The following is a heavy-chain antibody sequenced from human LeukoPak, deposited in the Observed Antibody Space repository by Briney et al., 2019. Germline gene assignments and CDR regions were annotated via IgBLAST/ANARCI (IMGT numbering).Heavy chain of an antibody. D-gene: IGHD5-18*01. CDR2: IKTDGSEK. CDR3: ARDPLRYSYGLYYFDY. J-gene: IGHJ4*02. Sequence: GGSLRLSCEGSGFTFSNYWMGWVRQAPGKGLQWVANIKTDGSEKYYVDSVKGRFTISRDNAKNSLYLQMNSLRAEDTAVYYCARDPLRYSYGLYYFDYWGQGTLVTVSS. CDR1: GFTFSNYW. V-gene: IGHV3-7*01.